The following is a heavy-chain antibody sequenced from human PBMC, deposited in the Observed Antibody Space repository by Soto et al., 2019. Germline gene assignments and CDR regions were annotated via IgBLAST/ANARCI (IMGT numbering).Heavy chain of an antibody. D-gene: IGHD2-2*01. Sequence: QPGGSLRLSCAASGFTFSSYWMHWVRQAPGKGLVWVSRIQSDGSSTDYADSVKGRFTISRDNAANTLYLQMNSLRSEDTAVYYCARARFWGDHCSSTSCYASWFDPWGQGTLVTVSS. CDR3: ARARFWGDHCSSTSCYASWFDP. J-gene: IGHJ5*02. CDR1: GFTFSSYW. V-gene: IGHV3-74*01. CDR2: IQSDGSST.